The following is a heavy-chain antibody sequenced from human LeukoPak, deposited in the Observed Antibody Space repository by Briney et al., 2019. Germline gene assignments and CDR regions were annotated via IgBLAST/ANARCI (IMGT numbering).Heavy chain of an antibody. CDR1: GGSISRYY. J-gene: IGHJ4*02. V-gene: IGHV4-59*01. D-gene: IGHD1-26*01. Sequence: PSETLSLTCTVSGGSISRYYWSWIRQPPGKGLEWIGYIYYSGSTNYNPSLKSRVTISVDTSKNQFSLKLSSVTAADTAVYYCARDGWELLHGFDYWSQGTLVTVSS. CDR2: IYYSGST. CDR3: ARDGWELLHGFDY.